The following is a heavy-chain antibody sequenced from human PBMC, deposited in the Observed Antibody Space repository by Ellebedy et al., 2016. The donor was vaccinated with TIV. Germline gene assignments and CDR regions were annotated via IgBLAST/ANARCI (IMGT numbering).Heavy chain of an antibody. D-gene: IGHD6-13*01. Sequence: PGGSLRLSCAVSGFTFSSYGMHWVRQGPGKGLAWVSAISRSGGSTYYAGSVKGRFTISRDNSKDTLYLQMNSLRPENTAVYYCANVYSSTWADSWGQGTLVTVSS. J-gene: IGHJ4*02. CDR3: ANVYSSTWADS. CDR1: GFTFSSYG. V-gene: IGHV3-23*01. CDR2: ISRSGGST.